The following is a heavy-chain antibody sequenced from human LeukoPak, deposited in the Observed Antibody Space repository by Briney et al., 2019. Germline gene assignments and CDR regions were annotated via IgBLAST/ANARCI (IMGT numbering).Heavy chain of an antibody. Sequence: ASVKVPCKASGYTFTTYDINWVRQATGQGLEWMGWMNPDSGNTGYAQKFQGRVTMTRNTSISTAYLELSRLRSEDTAVYYCARGVGGYDYRSGDYWGQGTLVTVSS. CDR3: ARGVGGYDYRSGDY. CDR2: MNPDSGNT. V-gene: IGHV1-8*02. J-gene: IGHJ4*02. D-gene: IGHD5-12*01. CDR1: GYTFTTYD.